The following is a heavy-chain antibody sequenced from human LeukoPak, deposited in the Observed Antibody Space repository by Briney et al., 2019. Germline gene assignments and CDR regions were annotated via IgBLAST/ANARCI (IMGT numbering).Heavy chain of an antibody. CDR1: GFTFSTYS. D-gene: IGHD5-12*01. CDR3: ARDGGYRGYDADC. V-gene: IGHV3-48*01. CDR2: ISDGGAM. Sequence: GGSLRLSCAASGFTFSTYSMKWVRQAPGKGLEWVSYISDGGAMYYADSVRGRFTISRENAQNSLFLQMNSLRAEDTAVYYCARDGGYRGYDADCWGQGTLVTVSS. J-gene: IGHJ4*02.